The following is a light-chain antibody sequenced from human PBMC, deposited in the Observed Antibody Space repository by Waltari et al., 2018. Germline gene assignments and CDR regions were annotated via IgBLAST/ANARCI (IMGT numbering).Light chain of an antibody. CDR2: KDT. CDR3: QSADSTGSDVV. CDR1: ALTDKY. Sequence: SYELTQPPSVTVSPGQTARIACPGDALTDKYVHRYQQRPGRAPVVVIYKDTKRPSGIPERFSGSSSGKTVTLTISGVQAEDESDYYCQSADSTGSDVVFGGGTKLTVL. J-gene: IGLJ2*01. V-gene: IGLV3-25*03.